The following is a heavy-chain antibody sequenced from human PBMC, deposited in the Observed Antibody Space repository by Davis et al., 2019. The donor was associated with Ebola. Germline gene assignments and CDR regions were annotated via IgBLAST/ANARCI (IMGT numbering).Heavy chain of an antibody. D-gene: IGHD5-24*01. CDR3: AATGGYKYGY. CDR2: ISSSSSTI. CDR1: GFTFSSYS. Sequence: GESLKISCAASGFTFSSYSMNWVRQAPGKGLEWVLYISSSSSTIYYADSVKGRFTISRDNAKNSLYLQMNSLRDEDTAVYYCAATGGYKYGYWGQGTLVTVSS. J-gene: IGHJ4*02. V-gene: IGHV3-48*02.